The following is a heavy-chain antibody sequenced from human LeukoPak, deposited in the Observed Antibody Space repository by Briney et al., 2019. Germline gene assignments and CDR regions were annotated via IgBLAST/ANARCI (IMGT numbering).Heavy chain of an antibody. V-gene: IGHV4-30-4*01. CDR3: ARGYCGTSSCYLRAAPFDF. Sequence: PSETLSLTCTVSGGSISSGDYSWSWIRQPPGKGLEWIGYISSSGSTHYNPSLKGRVTISVDTSKNQFFLKLRSVTATDTAVYFCARGYCGTSSCYLRAAPFDFWGQGTLVTVSS. CDR2: ISSSGST. J-gene: IGHJ4*02. D-gene: IGHD2-2*01. CDR1: GGSISSGDYS.